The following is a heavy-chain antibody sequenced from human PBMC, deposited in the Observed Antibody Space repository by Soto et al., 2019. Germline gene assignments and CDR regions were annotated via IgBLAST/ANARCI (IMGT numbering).Heavy chain of an antibody. CDR2: IYYSGST. CDR3: ARDYKRYEYWSGYYRPRGMDV. J-gene: IGHJ6*02. D-gene: IGHD3-3*01. V-gene: IGHV4-31*03. Sequence: SETLSLTCTVSGGSISSGGYYWSWIRQHPGKGLEWIGYIYYSGSTYYNPSLKSRVTISVDTSKNQFSLKLSSVTAADTGVYYCARDYKRYEYWSGYYRPRGMDVWGQGTTVTVSS. CDR1: GGSISSGGYY.